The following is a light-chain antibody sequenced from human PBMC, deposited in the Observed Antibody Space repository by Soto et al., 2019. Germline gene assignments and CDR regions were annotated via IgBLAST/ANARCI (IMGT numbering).Light chain of an antibody. CDR1: QSVSSN. Sequence: ERVMTEYPTTLSLSLGERATLSCRASQSVSSNLAWFQQKPGQAPSLLIYGVSTRATGVPVRFSGSGSGTEFTLTINSLQSEDFAVYYCQQYNNWPHTLGQGTRLEIK. CDR3: QQYNNWPHT. V-gene: IGKV3-15*01. J-gene: IGKJ2*01. CDR2: GVS.